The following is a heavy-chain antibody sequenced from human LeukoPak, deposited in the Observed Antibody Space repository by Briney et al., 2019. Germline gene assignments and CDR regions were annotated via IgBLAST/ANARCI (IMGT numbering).Heavy chain of an antibody. CDR1: GGSISSYY. CDR2: IYYSRSN. V-gene: IGHV4-59*01. CDR3: ARSLYSGYDL. Sequence: SETLSLTCTVSGGSISSYYWSWLRQPPGKGLEWIGYIYYSRSNNYNPSLKSRVTISVDTSKNQFSLKLSSVTAADTAVYYCARSLYSGYDLWGQGTLVTVSS. D-gene: IGHD5-12*01. J-gene: IGHJ4*02.